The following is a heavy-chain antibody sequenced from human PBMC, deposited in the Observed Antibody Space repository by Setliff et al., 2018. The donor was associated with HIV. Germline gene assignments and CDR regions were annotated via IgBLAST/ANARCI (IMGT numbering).Heavy chain of an antibody. CDR3: ARGKRRGRDGYNYVSGTYYYGMDV. J-gene: IGHJ6*02. D-gene: IGHD5-12*01. V-gene: IGHV1-18*01. CDR2: ISAYNGNT. CDR1: GYTFTSYG. Sequence: ASVKVSCKASGYTFTSYGISWVRQAPGQGLEWMGWISAYNGNTNYAQKLQGRVTMTTDTSTSTAYMELRSLRSDDTAVYYCARGKRRGRDGYNYVSGTYYYGMDVWGQGTTVTVSS.